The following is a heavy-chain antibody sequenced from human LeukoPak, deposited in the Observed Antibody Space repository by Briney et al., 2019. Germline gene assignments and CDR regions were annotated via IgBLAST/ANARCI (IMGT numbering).Heavy chain of an antibody. CDR2: IYYSGST. CDR3: ARHASRNYDGDFDY. J-gene: IGHJ4*02. D-gene: IGHD1-7*01. CDR1: GGSISSSSYY. Sequence: PSETLSLTCTVSGGSISSSSYYWGWIRQPPGKGLEWVGSIYYSGSTYYNPSLKSRVTISVDTSKNQFSLKLSSVTAADTAVYYCARHASRNYDGDFDYWGQGTLVTVSS. V-gene: IGHV4-39*01.